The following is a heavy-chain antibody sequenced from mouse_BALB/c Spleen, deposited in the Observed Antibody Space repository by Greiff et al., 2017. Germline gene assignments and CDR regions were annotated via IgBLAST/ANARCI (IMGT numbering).Heavy chain of an antibody. CDR2: IYPGNSDT. D-gene: IGHD2-4*01. V-gene: IGHV1-5*01. Sequence: EVQLVESGTVLARPGASVKMSCKASGYSFTSYWMHWVKQRPGQGLEWIGAIYPGNSDTSYNQKFKGKAKLTAVTSASTAYMELSSLTNEDSAVYYCTRGGYYDYKFSPYFDYWGQGTTLTVSS. CDR3: TRGGYYDYKFSPYFDY. CDR1: GYSFTSYW. J-gene: IGHJ2*01.